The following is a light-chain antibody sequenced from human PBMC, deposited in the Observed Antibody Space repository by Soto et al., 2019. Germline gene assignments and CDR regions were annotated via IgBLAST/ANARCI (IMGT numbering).Light chain of an antibody. CDR1: QSVGSSY. Sequence: ETVSTQSPCTLSLSPGERATLSCRASQSVGSSYLSWYQQKPGQAPRLLIYGSSSRATGIPDRFSGSGSGTDFTLTISRLEPEDFAVYYCQQYGSSITFGPGTKVDIK. V-gene: IGKV3-20*01. CDR2: GSS. CDR3: QQYGSSIT. J-gene: IGKJ3*01.